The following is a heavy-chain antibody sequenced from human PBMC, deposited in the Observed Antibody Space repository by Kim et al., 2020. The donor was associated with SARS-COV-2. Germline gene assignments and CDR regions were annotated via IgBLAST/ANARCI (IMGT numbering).Heavy chain of an antibody. Sequence: GGSLRLSCAASGFTFSSYGMHWVRQAPGKGLEWVAVISYDGSNKYYADSVKGRFTISRDNSKNTLYLQMNSLRAEDTAVYYCAKDLDYLGAFDYWGQGTLVT. CDR2: ISYDGSNK. J-gene: IGHJ4*02. D-gene: IGHD1-26*01. CDR3: AKDLDYLGAFDY. V-gene: IGHV3-30*18. CDR1: GFTFSSYG.